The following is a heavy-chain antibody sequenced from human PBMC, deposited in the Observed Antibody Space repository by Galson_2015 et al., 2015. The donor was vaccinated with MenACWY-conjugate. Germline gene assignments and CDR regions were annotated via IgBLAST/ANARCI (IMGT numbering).Heavy chain of an antibody. J-gene: IGHJ4*02. V-gene: IGHV3-7*03. D-gene: IGHD1-26*01. CDR2: IKPDGSEK. Sequence: SLRLSCAASGFTFSTYWISWVRQAPVKGLEWVAHIKPDGSEKYYLDSVKGRFTISRDNAKNSLYLQMNSLRAEDTAVYYCARGIGDYWGQGTLVTVSS. CDR3: ARGIGDY. CDR1: GFTFSTYW.